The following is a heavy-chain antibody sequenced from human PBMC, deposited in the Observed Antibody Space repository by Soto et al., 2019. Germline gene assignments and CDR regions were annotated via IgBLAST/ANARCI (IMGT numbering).Heavy chain of an antibody. CDR2: ISAYNDHT. J-gene: IGHJ4*02. V-gene: IGHV1-18*01. Sequence: QVQLVQSGAELKKPGASVKVACQSSCYTCPRYGITWVLQAPGQGREWMGWISAYNDHTNYAQKFTGRVAMTTDTSTSTAYMERSSLRSDDTAVYFSARDPRYYYESYTGGYYRWDYWGQGTMVTVSS. CDR1: CYTCPRYG. CDR3: ARDPRYYYESYTGGYYRWDY. D-gene: IGHD3-3*01.